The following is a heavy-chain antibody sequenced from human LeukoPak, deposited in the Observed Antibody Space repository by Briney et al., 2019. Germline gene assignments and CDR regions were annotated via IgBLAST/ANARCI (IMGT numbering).Heavy chain of an antibody. CDR1: GGTFSTYA. CDR3: ARSYTSGYHNTPIDY. CDR2: IIPLFGIP. Sequence: SVKFSCKASGGTFSTYAISWVRQAPGQGLEWMGGIIPLFGIPNYAQKFQGRVTITTDESTSTAYMELSSLRSQDTAVYYCARSYTSGYHNTPIDYWGQGTLVTVSS. D-gene: IGHD3-22*01. J-gene: IGHJ4*02. V-gene: IGHV1-69*05.